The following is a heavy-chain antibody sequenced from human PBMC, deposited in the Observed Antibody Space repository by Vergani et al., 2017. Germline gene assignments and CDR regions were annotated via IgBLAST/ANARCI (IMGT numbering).Heavy chain of an antibody. D-gene: IGHD2-2*01. CDR3: ARAFRKRIPAAMAYFQH. J-gene: IGHJ1*01. V-gene: IGHV4-38-2*02. CDR1: GYSISSGYY. CDR2: IYHSGST. Sequence: QVQLQESGPGLVKPSETLSLTCTVSGYSISSGYYWGWIRQPPGKGLEWIGSIYHSGSTNYNPSLKSRVTISVDTSKNQFSLKLSSVTAADTAVYYCARAFRKRIPAAMAYFQHWGQGTLVTVSS.